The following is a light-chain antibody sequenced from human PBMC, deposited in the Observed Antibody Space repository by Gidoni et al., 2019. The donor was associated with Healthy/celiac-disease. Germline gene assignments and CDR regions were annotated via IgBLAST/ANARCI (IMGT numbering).Light chain of an antibody. CDR2: GNS. Sequence: QSVLTQPPSDSGARGQRVTISCTGSSSNIGAGYDVHWYQQLPGTAPKLLIYGNSNRPSGVPDRFSGSKSGTSASLAITGLQAEDAADYYCQSYDSSLSGYVVFGGGTKLTVL. V-gene: IGLV1-40*01. CDR3: QSYDSSLSGYVV. J-gene: IGLJ2*01. CDR1: SSNIGAGYD.